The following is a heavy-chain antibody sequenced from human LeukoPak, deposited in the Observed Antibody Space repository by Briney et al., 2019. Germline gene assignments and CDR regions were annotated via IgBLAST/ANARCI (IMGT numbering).Heavy chain of an antibody. CDR3: SRDSLSSCGGDCYSGLDV. V-gene: IGHV3-74*01. Sequence: PGGSLGLSCAASGFTFSNYWMHWVRQAPGEALMWVSRIKSDGSSTTYADSVKGRFTISRDNAKNTLYLQMNSLRAEDTAVYYCSRDSLSSCGGDCYSGLDVWGQGTTVTVSS. CDR2: IKSDGSST. CDR1: GFTFSNYW. D-gene: IGHD2-21*02. J-gene: IGHJ6*02.